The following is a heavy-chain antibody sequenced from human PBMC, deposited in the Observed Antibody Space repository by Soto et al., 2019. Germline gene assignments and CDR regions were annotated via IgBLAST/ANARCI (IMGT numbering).Heavy chain of an antibody. CDR1: GFTFSSYA. CDR3: AKGREQYYYDSSGYPSKTSVSYDY. D-gene: IGHD3-22*01. J-gene: IGHJ4*02. V-gene: IGHV3-23*01. Sequence: GGSLRLSCAASGFTFSSYAMSWVRQAPGKGLEWVSAISGSGGSTYYADSVKGRFTISRDNSKNTLYLQMNSLRAEDTAVYYCAKGREQYYYDSSGYPSKTSVSYDYWGQGTLVTVSS. CDR2: ISGSGGST.